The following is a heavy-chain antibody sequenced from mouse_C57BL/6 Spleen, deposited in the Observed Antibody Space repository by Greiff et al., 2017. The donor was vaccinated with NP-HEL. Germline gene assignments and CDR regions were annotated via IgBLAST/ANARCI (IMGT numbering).Heavy chain of an antibody. V-gene: IGHV1-81*01. CDR2: IYPRSGNT. J-gene: IGHJ1*03. Sequence: VQLQESGAELARPGASVKLSCKASGYTFTSYGISWVKQRTGQGLEWIGEIYPRSGNTYYNEKFKGKATLTADKSSSTAYMELRSLTSEDSAVYFCARYPVSLRYFDVWGTGTTVTVSS. CDR3: ARYPVSLRYFDV. CDR1: GYTFTSYG. D-gene: IGHD1-1*01.